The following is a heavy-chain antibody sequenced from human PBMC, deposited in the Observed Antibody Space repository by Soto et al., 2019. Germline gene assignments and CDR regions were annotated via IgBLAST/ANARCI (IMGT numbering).Heavy chain of an antibody. J-gene: IGHJ4*02. V-gene: IGHV4-34*01. CDR1: GGSFSGYY. D-gene: IGHD2-8*02. CDR2: INHSGST. Sequence: PSETLSLTCAVYGGSFSGYYWSWIRQPPGKGLEWIGEINHSGSTNYNPSLKSRVTISVDTSKNQFSLKLTSVTAADTAVYYCARDIITGLFDYWGQGTLVTVS. CDR3: ARDIITGLFDY.